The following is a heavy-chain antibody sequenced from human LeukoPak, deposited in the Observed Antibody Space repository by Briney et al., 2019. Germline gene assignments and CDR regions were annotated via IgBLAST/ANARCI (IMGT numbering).Heavy chain of an antibody. CDR2: ISGSGGST. J-gene: IGHJ6*02. D-gene: IGHD6-19*01. CDR1: GFTFSSYA. Sequence: GGSLRLSCAASGFTFSSYAMSWVCQAPGKGLEWVSSISGSGGSTYYADSVKGRFTISRDNSKNTLYLQMNSLRAEDTAVYYCAKDRRSSGWYENYYYYYGMDVWGQGTTVTVSS. V-gene: IGHV3-23*01. CDR3: AKDRRSSGWYENYYYYYGMDV.